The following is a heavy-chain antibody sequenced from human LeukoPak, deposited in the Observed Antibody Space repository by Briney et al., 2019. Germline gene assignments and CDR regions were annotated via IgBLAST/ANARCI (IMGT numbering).Heavy chain of an antibody. CDR1: GFTSDV. D-gene: IGHD4-23*01. J-gene: IGHJ4*02. V-gene: IGHV3-23*01. Sequence: GGCLRLSCVTSGFTSDVMTWVRQAPGKGLEWVSSINTSGDTTYYADSVKGRFTISRDNSKNTVYLQMNTLSAEDTAVYYCAKVAGGVATDYWGQGALVIVSS. CDR2: INTSGDTT. CDR3: AKVAGGVATDY.